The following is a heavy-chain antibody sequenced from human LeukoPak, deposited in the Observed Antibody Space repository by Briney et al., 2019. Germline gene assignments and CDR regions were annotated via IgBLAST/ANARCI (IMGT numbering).Heavy chain of an antibody. CDR1: GFTFSSYS. D-gene: IGHD2-2*01. V-gene: IGHV3-21*01. CDR2: ISSSSSYI. Sequence: GGSLGLSCAASGFTFSSYSMNWVRQAPGKGLEWVSSISSSSSYIYYADSVKGRFTISRDNAKNSLYLQMNSLRAEDTAVYYCASLPAATAFDYWGQGTLVTVSS. CDR3: ASLPAATAFDY. J-gene: IGHJ4*02.